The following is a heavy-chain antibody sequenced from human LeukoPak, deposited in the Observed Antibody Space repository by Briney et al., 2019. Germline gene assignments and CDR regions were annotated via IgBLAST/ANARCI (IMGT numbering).Heavy chain of an antibody. V-gene: IGHV3-74*01. Sequence: QTGGSLRLSCAASGFIFSSYWMYWVRQAPGKGLVWVAHINSDGSNTNYADSVKGRFTISRDNSKNTLYLQMSSLRPEDTAVYYCVTSFESSADYPFDSWGQGTLVTVSS. CDR3: VTSFESSADYPFDS. CDR2: INSDGSNT. D-gene: IGHD3-22*01. J-gene: IGHJ4*02. CDR1: GFIFSSYW.